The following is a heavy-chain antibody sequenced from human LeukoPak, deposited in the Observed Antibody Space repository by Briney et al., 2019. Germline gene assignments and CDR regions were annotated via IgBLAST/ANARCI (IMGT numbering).Heavy chain of an antibody. V-gene: IGHV3-21*01. Sequence: GGSLRLSCTASGFTFSSYTMDWVRQAPGKGLEWVASISSSSTYIYSTDSVKGRFTISRDNAKNSLYLQMNSLRAEDTAVYYCATKRGVVAMASTLDYWGQGTRVTVSS. CDR2: ISSSSTYI. CDR1: GFTFSSYT. D-gene: IGHD6-19*01. CDR3: ATKRGVVAMASTLDY. J-gene: IGHJ4*02.